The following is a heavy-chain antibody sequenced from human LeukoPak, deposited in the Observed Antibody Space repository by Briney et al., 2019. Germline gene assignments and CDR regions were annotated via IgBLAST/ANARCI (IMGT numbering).Heavy chain of an antibody. J-gene: IGHJ4*02. D-gene: IGHD3-22*01. CDR3: ATSRGGYYASFDC. Sequence: GGSLRLSCAASGFTFSSHAMSWVRQAPGKGLEWVSAISGSGGSTYYADSVKGRFTISRDDSKSTLYLQVNSLRAEDTAVYYCATSRGGYYASFDCWGQGTLVTVSS. CDR2: ISGSGGST. V-gene: IGHV3-23*01. CDR1: GFTFSSHA.